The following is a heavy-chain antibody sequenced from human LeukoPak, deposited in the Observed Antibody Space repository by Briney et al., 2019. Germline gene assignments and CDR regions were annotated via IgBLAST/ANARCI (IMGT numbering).Heavy chain of an antibody. Sequence: PSETLSLACTVSGYSISSGYYWGWIRQPPGKGLEWIATISHSGSTYYNPSLKSQVTISVDTSKNQFSLKLSSVTAVDTAVYYCARGWLDYFDSWGQGTLVTVSS. CDR1: GYSISSGYY. V-gene: IGHV4-38-2*02. D-gene: IGHD6-19*01. CDR2: ISHSGST. CDR3: ARGWLDYFDS. J-gene: IGHJ4*02.